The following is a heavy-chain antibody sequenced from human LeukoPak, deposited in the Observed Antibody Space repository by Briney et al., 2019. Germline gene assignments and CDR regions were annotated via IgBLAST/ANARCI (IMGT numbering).Heavy chain of an antibody. J-gene: IGHJ4*02. CDR1: GYSITSSFFF. CDR2: VYYNGST. D-gene: IGHD3-10*01. Sequence: SETLSLTCSVSGYSITSSFFFWGWIRLPPGKGPEWIGSVYYNGSTYSSPSLKSRLTISVDTSKNQFSVKLTSVTAADTAVYYCARVPLTSVGGRGYIDYWGQGALVTVSS. V-gene: IGHV4-39*07. CDR3: ARVPLTSVGGRGYIDY.